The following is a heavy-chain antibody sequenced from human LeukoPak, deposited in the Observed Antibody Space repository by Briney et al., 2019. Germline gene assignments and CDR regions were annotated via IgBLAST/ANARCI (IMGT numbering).Heavy chain of an antibody. CDR1: GFTFSDYY. Sequence: GWSLRLSCAASGFTFSDYYMSWIRQAPGKGLEWVSYISSSGSTIYYADSVEGRFTISRDNAKNSLYLQMNSLRAEDTAVYYCARDARQQLVERFDYWGQGTLVTVSS. CDR3: ARDARQQLVERFDY. CDR2: ISSSGSTI. V-gene: IGHV3-11*01. J-gene: IGHJ4*02. D-gene: IGHD6-13*01.